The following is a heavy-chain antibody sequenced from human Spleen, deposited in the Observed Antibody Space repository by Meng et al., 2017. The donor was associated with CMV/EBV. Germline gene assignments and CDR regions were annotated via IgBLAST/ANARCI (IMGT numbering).Heavy chain of an antibody. V-gene: IGHV3-21*01. CDR1: GFTFSSYS. CDR3: ARDLKWIAARPVPISYGMDV. D-gene: IGHD6-6*01. Sequence: GGSLRLSCAASGFTFSSYSMNWVRQAPGKGLEWVSSISSSSSYIYYADSVKGRFTISRDNAKNSLYLQMNSLRAEDTAVYYCARDLKWIAARPVPISYGMDVWGQGTTVTVSS. CDR2: ISSSSSYI. J-gene: IGHJ6*02.